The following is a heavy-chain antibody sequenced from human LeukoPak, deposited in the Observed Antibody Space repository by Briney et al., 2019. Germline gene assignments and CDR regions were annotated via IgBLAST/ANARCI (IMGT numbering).Heavy chain of an antibody. CDR2: ISGSGGST. V-gene: IGHV3-23*01. D-gene: IGHD6-19*01. CDR3: AKTEDPMRGIAVAGSN. CDR1: GFTFSSYA. Sequence: GGSLRLPCAASGFTFSSYAMSWVRQAPGKGLEWVSAISGSGGSTYYADSVKGRFTISRDNAKNSLYLQMNSLRAEDTALYYCAKTEDPMRGIAVAGSNWGQGTLVTVSS. J-gene: IGHJ4*02.